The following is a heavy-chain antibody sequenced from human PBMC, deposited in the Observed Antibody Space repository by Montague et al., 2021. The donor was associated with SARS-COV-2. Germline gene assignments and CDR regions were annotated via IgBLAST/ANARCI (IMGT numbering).Heavy chain of an antibody. CDR3: VRDHPYGGPRGAYDI. CDR2: IYDGGAV. J-gene: IGHJ3*02. D-gene: IGHD4-23*01. CDR1: GGSITGYY. V-gene: IGHV4-59*01. Sequence: SETLSLTCTVSGGSITGYYWSWLRRSPGKGLEWIAYIYDGGAVNYNPSLGSRVTLSTDTSKSQLSLKVNSVTAADTAVYYCVRDHPYGGPRGAYDIWGQGTVVTVSS.